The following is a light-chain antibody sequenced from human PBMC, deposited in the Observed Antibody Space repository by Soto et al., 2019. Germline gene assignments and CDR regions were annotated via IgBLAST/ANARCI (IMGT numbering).Light chain of an antibody. CDR3: QSYDSSLSGVV. CDR1: SSNIGAGYD. Sequence: QSVVTQPPSVSGTPGQRVTISCTGSSSNIGAGYDVHWYQQLPGTAPKLLIYGNSNRPSGVPDRFSGSKSGTSVSLAITGLRAEDEADYYCQSYDSSLSGVVFGGGTKLTVL. CDR2: GNS. J-gene: IGLJ2*01. V-gene: IGLV1-40*01.